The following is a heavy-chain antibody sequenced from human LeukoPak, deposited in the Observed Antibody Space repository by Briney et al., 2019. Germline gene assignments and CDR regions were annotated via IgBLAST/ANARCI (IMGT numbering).Heavy chain of an antibody. Sequence: SETLSLTCTVSGVSVSNSNFYWGWLRRPPGKGPEFIGSMHYSGSTYYNPSLKSRVAVFVDTSKNQFSLNLRFVTDADTAVYYCARGVYCSSASCYWDWGQGTLVTVSS. CDR2: MHYSGST. CDR1: GVSVSNSNFY. CDR3: ARGVYCSSASCYWD. D-gene: IGHD2-2*01. J-gene: IGHJ4*02. V-gene: IGHV4-39*01.